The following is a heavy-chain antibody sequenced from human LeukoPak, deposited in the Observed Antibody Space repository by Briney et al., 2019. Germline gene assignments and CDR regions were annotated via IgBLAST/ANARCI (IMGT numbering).Heavy chain of an antibody. J-gene: IGHJ4*02. V-gene: IGHV1-24*01. CDR2: FDPEDGET. Sequence: ASVNDSCKVSGCTHTELFMHGVRQARSKGRDGVGGFDPEDGETIYAQKFQGRVTMTEDTSTDTAYMELSSLRTEDTAVYYCATRLLGGNDFDYWGQGTLVTVSS. D-gene: IGHD4-23*01. CDR1: GCTHTELF. CDR3: ATRLLGGNDFDY.